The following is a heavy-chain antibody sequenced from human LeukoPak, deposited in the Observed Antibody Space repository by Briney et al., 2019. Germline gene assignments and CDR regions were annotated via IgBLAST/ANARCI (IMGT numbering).Heavy chain of an antibody. V-gene: IGHV1-69*13. D-gene: IGHD3-3*01. CDR1: GGTLSSHG. CDR3: ARDSEDNTIFGVVIMSY. J-gene: IGHJ4*02. Sequence: GASVKVSCKASGGTLSSHGISWVRQAPGQGLEWVGGIIPIFGTANYAQKFQGRVTITADESTSTAYMELTSLRSEDTAVYYCARDSEDNTIFGVVIMSYWGKGTLVTVS. CDR2: IIPIFGTA.